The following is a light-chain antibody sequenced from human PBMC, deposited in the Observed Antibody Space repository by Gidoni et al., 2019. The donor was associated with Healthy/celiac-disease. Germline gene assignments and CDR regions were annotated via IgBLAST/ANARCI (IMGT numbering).Light chain of an antibody. V-gene: IGKV3-11*01. CDR3: QQRSNWPQVCR. CDR2: DAS. CDR1: QSVSSY. Sequence: EIVLTQSPATLSLSPGERATLSCRASQSVSSYLAWYQQKPGQAPRLLIYDASNRATGIPARFSGSGSGTDFTLTISSLEPEDFAVYYCQQRSNWPQVCRFGQGTKLEIK. J-gene: IGKJ2*04.